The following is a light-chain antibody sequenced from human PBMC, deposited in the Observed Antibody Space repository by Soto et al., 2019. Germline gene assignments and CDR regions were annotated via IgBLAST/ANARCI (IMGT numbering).Light chain of an antibody. J-gene: IGLJ3*02. V-gene: IGLV2-14*01. CDR1: SSDVGGYNY. CDR3: ISYTSSSTWV. Sequence: QSALTQPASVSGSPGQSITISCTGTSSDVGGYNYVSWYQQHPGKAPKLIIYKVINRPSGVSNRFSGSKSGNTASLTISGLQAEDEADYYCISYTSSSTWVFGGGTKLTVL. CDR2: KVI.